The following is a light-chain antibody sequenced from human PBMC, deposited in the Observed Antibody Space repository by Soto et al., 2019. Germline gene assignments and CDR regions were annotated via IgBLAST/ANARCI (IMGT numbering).Light chain of an antibody. V-gene: IGKV1-5*03. Sequence: DIHMTQSPSTLSASVGDRVTITCRASQSISIWLAWYQQKPGRAPNLLIYGTSSLESGVPSRFSGSGSGTEFSLPISSLQPDDFATFYCQHYNDYSWTFGQGTKVEIK. CDR2: GTS. J-gene: IGKJ1*01. CDR3: QHYNDYSWT. CDR1: QSISIW.